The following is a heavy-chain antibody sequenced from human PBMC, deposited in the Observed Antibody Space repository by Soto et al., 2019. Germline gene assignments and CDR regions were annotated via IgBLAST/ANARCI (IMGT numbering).Heavy chain of an antibody. Sequence: QVQLVQSGAEVKQPGASVKVSCKASGYTFTSYAIHWVRQAPGQGLEWVGWINAGNGATKYSQNLQDRGTITRDTSASTAYMELSSLKSEDTAVYYCARGVQFTNYWGQGTLVTVSS. CDR1: GYTFTSYA. CDR3: ARGVQFTNY. CDR2: INAGNGAT. J-gene: IGHJ4*02. V-gene: IGHV1-3*01.